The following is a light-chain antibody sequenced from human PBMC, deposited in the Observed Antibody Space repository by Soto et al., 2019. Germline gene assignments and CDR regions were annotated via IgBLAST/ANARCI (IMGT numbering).Light chain of an antibody. V-gene: IGKV1-5*03. CDR3: QHYNTYPYT. CDR2: YAS. CDR1: QSISTW. J-gene: IGKJ2*01. Sequence: DIQMTQSPATLSASVGDRVTITCRASQSISTWLAWYQQKPGKAPTLLIYYASSLQTGVPSRFSGSGSGTEFTLTITSLQPDDFATYYCQHYNTYPYTFGQGTKLEIK.